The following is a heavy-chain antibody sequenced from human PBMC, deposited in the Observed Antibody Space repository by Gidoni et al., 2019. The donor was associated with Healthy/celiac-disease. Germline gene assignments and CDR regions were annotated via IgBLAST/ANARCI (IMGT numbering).Heavy chain of an antibody. Sequence: QVQLVESGGGVVQPGRSLRLSCAASGFTFRSYAMHWVRQAPGKGLEWVAVISYDGSNKYYADSVKGRFTISRDNSKNTLYLQMNSLRAEDTAVYYCARDLVAAAGRRGALGDYWGQGTLVTVSS. J-gene: IGHJ4*02. CDR2: ISYDGSNK. V-gene: IGHV3-30-3*01. D-gene: IGHD6-13*01. CDR1: GFTFRSYA. CDR3: ARDLVAAAGRRGALGDY.